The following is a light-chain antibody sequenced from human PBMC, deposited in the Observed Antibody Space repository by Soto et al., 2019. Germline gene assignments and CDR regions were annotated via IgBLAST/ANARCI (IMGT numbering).Light chain of an antibody. V-gene: IGKV3-20*01. J-gene: IGKJ3*01. CDR3: QQYGRSPFT. CDR1: QSVSSY. CDR2: DAS. Sequence: EIVLTQSPATLSLSPGERATLSCRASQSVSSYLAWYQQKPGQAPRLLIYDASSRATGIPGRFSGSGSGTDFTLTISRLEPEDFAVYYCQQYGRSPFTFGPGTKVDIK.